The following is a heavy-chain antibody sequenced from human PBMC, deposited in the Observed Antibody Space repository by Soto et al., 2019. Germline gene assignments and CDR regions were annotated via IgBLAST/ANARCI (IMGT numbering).Heavy chain of an antibody. CDR2: ISCSGSTI. Sequence: TGGSLRLSCAASGFTFSDYCMSWIRQAPGKGLEWVSYISCSGSTIYYADSVKGRFTISRDNAKNSLYLPMNSLRAEDTAVYYFARYRGYCSSTSCYTQIYYYCGMDVWGQATTV. V-gene: IGHV3-11*01. CDR3: ARYRGYCSSTSCYTQIYYYCGMDV. J-gene: IGHJ6*02. D-gene: IGHD2-2*02. CDR1: GFTFSDYC.